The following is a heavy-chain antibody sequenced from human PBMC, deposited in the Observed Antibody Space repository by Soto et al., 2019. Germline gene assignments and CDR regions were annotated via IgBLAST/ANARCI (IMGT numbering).Heavy chain of an antibody. J-gene: IGHJ4*02. CDR3: ARACSSNSCYDVFDY. CDR1: GGAISSYY. CDR2: IYTSGST. Sequence: SEALSLTCTVSGGAISSYYWSWIRQPAGKGLEWIGRIYTSGSTNYNPSLKSRVTMSVDTSKNQFSLKLSSVTAADTAVYYCARACSSNSCYDVFDYWGQGTLVTVSS. V-gene: IGHV4-4*07. D-gene: IGHD2-2*01.